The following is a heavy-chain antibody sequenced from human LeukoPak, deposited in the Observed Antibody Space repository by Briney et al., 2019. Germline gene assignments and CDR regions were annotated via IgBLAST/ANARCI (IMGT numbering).Heavy chain of an antibody. CDR3: ARDGSSLMVEFDY. Sequence: ASVKVSCEASGYIFTDYYLYWVRQAPGQGLEVMGWIKCDTGDTSYSQKFQGRVTMTRDTSITTAYMELSRLRSDDTAVYYCARDGSSLMVEFDYWGQGTLVTVSS. CDR2: IKCDTGDT. J-gene: IGHJ4*02. V-gene: IGHV1-2*02. CDR1: GYIFTDYY. D-gene: IGHD2-15*01.